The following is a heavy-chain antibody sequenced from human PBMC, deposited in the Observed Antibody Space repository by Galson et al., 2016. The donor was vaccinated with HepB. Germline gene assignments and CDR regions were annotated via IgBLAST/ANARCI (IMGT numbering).Heavy chain of an antibody. V-gene: IGHV3-9*01. CDR3: AKPLTLLRGVLAS. J-gene: IGHJ5*02. Sequence: SLRLSCAASGFAFDDYAMHWARQAPGKGLEWVSGISWNSGNIGYVDSVKGRFTISRDNAKKSLFLPMNSLRPEDTAVYYCAKPLTLLRGVLASWGQGTLVTVSS. CDR1: GFAFDDYA. D-gene: IGHD3-10*01. CDR2: ISWNSGNI.